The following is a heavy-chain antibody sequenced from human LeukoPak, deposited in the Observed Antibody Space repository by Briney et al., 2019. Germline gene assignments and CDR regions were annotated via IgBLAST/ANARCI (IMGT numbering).Heavy chain of an antibody. CDR1: GGSISSDY. V-gene: IGHV4-4*07. J-gene: IGHJ6*02. CDR3: ASGPLRYCSSTSCYGLYCYYYGMDV. D-gene: IGHD2-2*01. CDR2: IYSSGSS. Sequence: PSETLSLTCTVSGGSISSDYWSWIRQPAGKGLEWIGRIYSSGSSNYNPSLKSRVTMSVDTSKNQFSLKLSSVTAADTAVYYCASGPLRYCSSTSCYGLYCYYYGMDVWGQGTTVTVSS.